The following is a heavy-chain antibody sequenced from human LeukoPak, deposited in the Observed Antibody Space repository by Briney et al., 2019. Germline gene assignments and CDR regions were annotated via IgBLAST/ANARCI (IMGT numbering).Heavy chain of an antibody. J-gene: IGHJ4*02. V-gene: IGHV3-7*03. CDR2: IKQDGSEK. Sequence: GGSLRLSCAASGFTFSSYWMSWVRQAPGKGLEWVANIKQDGSEKYYVDSVKGRFTISRDNAKNPLYLQMNSLRAEDTAVYYCAREGGSSSWQFDYWGQGTLVTVSS. D-gene: IGHD6-13*01. CDR1: GFTFSSYW. CDR3: AREGGSSSWQFDY.